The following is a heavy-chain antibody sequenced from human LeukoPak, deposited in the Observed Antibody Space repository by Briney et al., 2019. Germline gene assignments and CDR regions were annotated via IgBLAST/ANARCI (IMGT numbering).Heavy chain of an antibody. CDR2: IYTSGST. Sequence: PSETLSLTCGVSGGSISSGGYYWSWIRQPAGKGLEWIGRIYTSGSTNYNPSLKSRVTISVDTSKNQFSLKLSSVTAADTAVYYCARDPRKKDAFDIWGQGTMVTVSS. V-gene: IGHV4-61*02. CDR1: GGSISSGGYY. CDR3: ARDPRKKDAFDI. J-gene: IGHJ3*02.